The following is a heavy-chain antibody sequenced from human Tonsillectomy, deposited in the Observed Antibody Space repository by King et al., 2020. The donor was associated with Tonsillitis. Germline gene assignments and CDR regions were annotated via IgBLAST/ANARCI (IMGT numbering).Heavy chain of an antibody. V-gene: IGHV4-34*01. Sequence: VQLQQWGAGLLKPSETLSLTCAVYGGSFSGYYWSWIRQPPGKGLEWIGEINHSGSTNYNPSLKSRVTISVDTSKNQFSLKLSSVTAADTAVYYCARGKQWNVRWFDPWGQGTLVTVSS. CDR3: ARGKQWNVRWFDP. D-gene: IGHD6-19*01. CDR1: GGSFSGYY. J-gene: IGHJ5*02. CDR2: INHSGST.